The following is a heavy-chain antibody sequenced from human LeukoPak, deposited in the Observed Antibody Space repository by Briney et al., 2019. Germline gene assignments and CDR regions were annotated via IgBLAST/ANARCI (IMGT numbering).Heavy chain of an antibody. D-gene: IGHD4-17*01. J-gene: IGHJ4*02. CDR2: VCGGDGST. CDR3: AKELRCGDPTPFDH. CDR1: GLTFSSYA. Sequence: QPGGSLSLSCAASGLTFSSYAMRWLRQAPGQGLEWVSAVCGGDGSTYYAHPVTGRFTISTDNSNKTMYLQTNSLRAEDTAGYYCAKELRCGDPTPFDHWGQGTLVTVSS. V-gene: IGHV3-23*01.